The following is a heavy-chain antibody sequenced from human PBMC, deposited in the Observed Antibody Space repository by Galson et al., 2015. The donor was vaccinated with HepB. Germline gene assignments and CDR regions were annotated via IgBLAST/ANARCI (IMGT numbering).Heavy chain of an antibody. CDR2: TYYRSRWYN. CDR3: ARALLPGVGATRPLFTFDY. D-gene: IGHD1-26*01. J-gene: IGHJ4*02. V-gene: IGHV6-1*01. Sequence: CAISGDSVSSNSAAWNWIRQSPSRGLEWLGRTYYRSRWYNDYAVSVKSRITINPDTSKNQFSLQLNSVTPEDTAVYYCARALLPGVGATRPLFTFDYWGQGTLVTVSS. CDR1: GDSVSSNSAA.